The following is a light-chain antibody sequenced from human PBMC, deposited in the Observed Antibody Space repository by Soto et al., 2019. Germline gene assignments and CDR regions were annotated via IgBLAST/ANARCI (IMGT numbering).Light chain of an antibody. CDR2: DVS. CDR1: SSDVGGYNY. Sequence: QSALTQPRSLSGSPGQSVTISCTGTSSDVGGYNYVSWYQQHPGKAPKLMIYDVSKRPSGVPDRFSGSKSGNTASPTISGLQAEDEADYYCCSYAGSYTYVFGTGTKLTVL. J-gene: IGLJ1*01. V-gene: IGLV2-11*01. CDR3: CSYAGSYTYV.